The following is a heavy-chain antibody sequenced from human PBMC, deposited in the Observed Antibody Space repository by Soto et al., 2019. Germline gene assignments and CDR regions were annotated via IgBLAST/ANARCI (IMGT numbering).Heavy chain of an antibody. CDR2: IIPILGIA. CDR3: ARDVDIVNYGMDV. D-gene: IGHD5-12*01. CDR1: GGTFSSYI. Sequence: SVKVSCKASGGTFSSYIISWVRQAPGQGLEWMGRIIPILGIANYAQKFQGRVTITADKSTSTAYMELSSLRSEDTAVYYCARDVDIVNYGMDVWGQGTTVTVSS. J-gene: IGHJ6*02. V-gene: IGHV1-69*04.